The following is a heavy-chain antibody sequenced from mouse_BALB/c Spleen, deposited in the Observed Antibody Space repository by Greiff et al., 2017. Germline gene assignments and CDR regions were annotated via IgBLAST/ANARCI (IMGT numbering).Heavy chain of an antibody. CDR3: ARDDRYAMDY. CDR2: ISNLAYSI. Sequence: EVKVVESGGGLVQPGGSRKLSCAASGFTFSDYGMAWVRQAPGKGPEWVAFISNLAYSIYYADTVTGRFTISRENAKNTLYLEMSSLRSEDTAMYYCARDDRYAMDYWGQGTSVTVSS. J-gene: IGHJ4*01. CDR1: GFTFSDYG. V-gene: IGHV5-15*02.